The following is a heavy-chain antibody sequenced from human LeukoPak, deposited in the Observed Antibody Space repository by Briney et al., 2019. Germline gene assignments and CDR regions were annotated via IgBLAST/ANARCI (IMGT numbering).Heavy chain of an antibody. D-gene: IGHD6-19*01. CDR3: ARGGYSSGWYYDYYYGMDV. Sequence: ASVKVSCKASGGTFSSYAISWVRQAPGLGLEWMGRIIPILGIANYAQKFQGRVTITADKSTSTAYMELSSLRSEDTAVYYCARGGYSSGWYYDYYYGMDVRGQGTTVTVSS. CDR2: IIPILGIA. V-gene: IGHV1-69*04. J-gene: IGHJ6*02. CDR1: GGTFSSYA.